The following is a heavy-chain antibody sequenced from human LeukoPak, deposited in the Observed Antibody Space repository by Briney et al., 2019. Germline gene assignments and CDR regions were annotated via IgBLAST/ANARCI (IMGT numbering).Heavy chain of an antibody. Sequence: ASVKVSCKASGYTFTGNYLHWVRQAPGQGLEWMGWISAYNGNTNYAQKLQGRVTMTTDTSTSTAYMELRSLRSDDTAVYYCARGNCSGGSCYFDYWGQGTLVTVSS. V-gene: IGHV1-18*04. CDR2: ISAYNGNT. CDR3: ARGNCSGGSCYFDY. D-gene: IGHD2-15*01. CDR1: GYTFTGNY. J-gene: IGHJ4*02.